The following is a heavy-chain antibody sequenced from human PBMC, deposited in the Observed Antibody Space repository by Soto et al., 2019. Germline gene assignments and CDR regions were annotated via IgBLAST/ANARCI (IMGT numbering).Heavy chain of an antibody. D-gene: IGHD6-6*01. V-gene: IGHV4-61*01. Sequence: PSETLSLTCTVSGGSVSSGSYYWSWIRQPPGKGLEWIGYIYYSGSTNYNPSLKSRVTISVDTSKNQFSLKLSSVTAADTAVYYCAREYSSSSSFDYCGQGTLVTVSS. J-gene: IGHJ4*02. CDR3: AREYSSSSSFDY. CDR1: GGSVSSGSYY. CDR2: IYYSGST.